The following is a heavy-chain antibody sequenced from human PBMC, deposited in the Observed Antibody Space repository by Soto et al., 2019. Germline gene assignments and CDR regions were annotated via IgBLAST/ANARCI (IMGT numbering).Heavy chain of an antibody. CDR1: GYTFTSYA. CDR2: INAGSGNT. Sequence: GASVKVSCKASGYTFTSYAMHWVRQAPGQRLEWMGWINAGSGNTKYSQKFQGRVTITRDTSASTAYMELSSLRSEDTAVYYCARTNGNYFDSSGSLYYYYGMDVWGQGTTVTVS. V-gene: IGHV1-3*01. CDR3: ARTNGNYFDSSGSLYYYYGMDV. D-gene: IGHD3-22*01. J-gene: IGHJ6*02.